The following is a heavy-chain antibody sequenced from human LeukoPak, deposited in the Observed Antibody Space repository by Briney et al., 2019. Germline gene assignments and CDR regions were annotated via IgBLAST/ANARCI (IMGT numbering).Heavy chain of an antibody. J-gene: IGHJ6*02. CDR1: GGSISSHY. Sequence: SETLSLTCTVSGGSISSHYWSWIRQPPGKGLGWIGYIYYSGSTNYNPSLKSRVTISVDTSKNQFSLKLSSVTAADTAVYYCASCGDYYYYGMDVWGQGTTVTVSS. D-gene: IGHD3-10*01. V-gene: IGHV4-59*08. CDR3: ASCGDYYYYGMDV. CDR2: IYYSGST.